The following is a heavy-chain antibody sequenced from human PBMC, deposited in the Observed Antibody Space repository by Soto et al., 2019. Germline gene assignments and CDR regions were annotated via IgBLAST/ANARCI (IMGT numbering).Heavy chain of an antibody. CDR1: GYTFTSYA. Sequence: QVQLVQSGAEVKKPGASVKVSCKASGYTFTSYAMHWVRQAPGQRLEWMGWINAGNGNTKYSQKFQGRVTITRDTSASTAYMELSSLRSEDTAVYYCARPRGGHDYGDYALDYWGQGTLVTVSS. CDR2: INAGNGNT. CDR3: ARPRGGHDYGDYALDY. J-gene: IGHJ4*02. D-gene: IGHD4-17*01. V-gene: IGHV1-3*01.